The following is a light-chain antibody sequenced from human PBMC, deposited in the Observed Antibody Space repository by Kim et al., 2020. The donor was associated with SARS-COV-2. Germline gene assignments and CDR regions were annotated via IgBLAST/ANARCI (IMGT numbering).Light chain of an antibody. V-gene: IGKV3-11*01. J-gene: IGKJ2*02. Sequence: YLSPGERATRSCRASQSVSTYLAWYQQKPGQAPRLLIYHASNRATGIPARFSGSGSGTDFTLTISSLEPEDFAVYYCQQRSNWPRTFGRGTKLEI. CDR1: QSVSTY. CDR3: QQRSNWPRT. CDR2: HAS.